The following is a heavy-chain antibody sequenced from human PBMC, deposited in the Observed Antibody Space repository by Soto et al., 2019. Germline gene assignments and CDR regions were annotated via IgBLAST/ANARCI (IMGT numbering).Heavy chain of an antibody. CDR3: ARDLPAVSGSYGPGGNWFDP. Sequence: PGGSLRLSCAASGFTFSSYAMHWVRQAPGKGLEWVAVISYDGSNKYYADSVKGRFTISRDNSKNTLYLQMNSLRAEDTAVYYCARDLPAVSGSYGPGGNWFDPWGQGTLVTVSS. D-gene: IGHD1-26*01. V-gene: IGHV3-30-3*01. J-gene: IGHJ5*02. CDR2: ISYDGSNK. CDR1: GFTFSSYA.